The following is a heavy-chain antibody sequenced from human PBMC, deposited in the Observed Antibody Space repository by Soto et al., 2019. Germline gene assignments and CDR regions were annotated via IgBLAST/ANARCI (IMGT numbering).Heavy chain of an antibody. CDR1: VFTFIHYA. V-gene: IGHV3-30*04. CDR2: ISYDGNNK. Sequence: PGWSLRLSCTTSVFTFIHYAIHWVRQAPGKGLEWLTVISYDGNNKHYADPVKGRFTISRANSNNTVYLQMNSLRPEDTAVYFCARDDYRYSSGWSRFWGQGTLVTVSS. CDR3: ARDDYRYSSGWSRF. D-gene: IGHD6-19*01. J-gene: IGHJ4*02.